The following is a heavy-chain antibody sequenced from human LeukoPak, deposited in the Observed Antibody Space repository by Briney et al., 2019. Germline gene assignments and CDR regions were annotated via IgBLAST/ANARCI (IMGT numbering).Heavy chain of an antibody. J-gene: IGHJ3*02. Sequence: KPSETLSLSCTVSGGSISSYYWIWIRQPAGKGLEWIGRIYTSGSTNYNPSLKSRVTMSVDTSKNQFSLKLSSVTAADTAVYYCARDQRYYYDSTGAFDIWGQGTMVTVSS. D-gene: IGHD3-22*01. CDR3: ARDQRYYYDSTGAFDI. V-gene: IGHV4-4*07. CDR1: GGSISSYY. CDR2: IYTSGST.